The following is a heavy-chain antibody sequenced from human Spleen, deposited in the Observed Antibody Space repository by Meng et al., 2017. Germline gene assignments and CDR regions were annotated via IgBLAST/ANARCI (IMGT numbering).Heavy chain of an antibody. V-gene: IGHV4-34*01. CDR3: LRGSGGSV. CDR2: IKSGVYT. Sequence: QVQVQQWGAGLLKPSETLSLTCAVYGGSLNNYFWSWIRQPPGKGLEWIGEIKSGVYTNYNPSLKSRVSMSIDKSKNQFSLKLTSVTAADTAVYHCLRGSGGSVWGQGTLVTVSS. J-gene: IGHJ1*01. D-gene: IGHD3-10*01. CDR1: GGSLNNYF.